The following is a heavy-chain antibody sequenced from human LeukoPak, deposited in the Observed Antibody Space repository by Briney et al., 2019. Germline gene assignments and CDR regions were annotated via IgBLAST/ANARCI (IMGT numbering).Heavy chain of an antibody. CDR2: ISYDGSGK. D-gene: IGHD3-22*01. Sequence: GRSLRLSCAASGFTFSSYGMHWVRQAPGKGLEWVAVISYDGSGKYYADSVRGRFTISRDNSKNTLYLQMNSLRAEDTAMYYCANGDLGQSLYYDSSGYSPLAYWGQGTLVTVSS. CDR3: ANGDLGQSLYYDSSGYSPLAY. CDR1: GFTFSSYG. J-gene: IGHJ4*02. V-gene: IGHV3-30*18.